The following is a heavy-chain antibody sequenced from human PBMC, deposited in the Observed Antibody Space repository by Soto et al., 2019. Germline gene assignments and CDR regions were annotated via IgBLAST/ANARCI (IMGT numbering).Heavy chain of an antibody. J-gene: IGHJ4*02. D-gene: IGHD2-8*02. CDR1: GFIFSNNG. CDR2: MSYDGSYT. CDR3: TIVRVADSALDH. V-gene: IGHV3-30*03. Sequence: PGGSLRLSGVGSGFIFSNNGMHWVRQTPGKGLEGVAVMSYDGSYTCYADSVKGRFTISRNNSNNTLFLHMSNLGAEDTAIYYCTIVRVADSALDHWGQGTLVTVSS.